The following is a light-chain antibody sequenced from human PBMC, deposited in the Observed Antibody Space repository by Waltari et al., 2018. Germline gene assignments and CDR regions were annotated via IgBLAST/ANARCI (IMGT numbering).Light chain of an antibody. CDR3: QQYHSYPLT. CDR2: GAS. V-gene: IGKV1-13*02. J-gene: IGKJ4*01. CDR1: QDISSD. Sequence: AIQLTQSPSSLSASVGDRVTITCRASQDISSDLAWYQQKPGTPPKLLRYGASSSQSGVPSRNGGSGSGTDFNLTISSLQPEDLGTYYCQQYHSYPLTFGGGTKVELK.